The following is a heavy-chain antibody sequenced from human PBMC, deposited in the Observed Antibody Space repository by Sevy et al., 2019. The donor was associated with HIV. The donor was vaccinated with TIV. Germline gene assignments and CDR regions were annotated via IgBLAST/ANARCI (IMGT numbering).Heavy chain of an antibody. J-gene: IGHJ4*02. CDR2: MNPNSGNT. CDR1: GYTFTSYD. CDR3: ARGFGKFGSGSYYKGY. Sequence: GSVKVSCKASGYTFTSYDINWVRQATGQGLEWMGWMNPNSGNTGYAQKFQGRVTMTRNTSISTAYMELSSLRSEDTAVYYCARGFGKFGSGSYYKGYWGQGTLVTVSS. D-gene: IGHD3-10*01. V-gene: IGHV1-8*01.